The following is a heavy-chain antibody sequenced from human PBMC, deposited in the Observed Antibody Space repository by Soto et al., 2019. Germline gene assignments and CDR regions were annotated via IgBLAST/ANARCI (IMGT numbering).Heavy chain of an antibody. D-gene: IGHD3-3*01. J-gene: IGHJ6*02. CDR3: ARDPVYYDFWSGYLKGGFYYGMDV. V-gene: IGHV1-18*01. CDR1: GYTFTSYG. Sequence: ASVKVSCKASGYTFTSYGISWVRQAPGQGLEWMGWISAYNGNTNYAQKLQGRVTMTTDTSTSTAYMELRSLRSDDTAVYYCARDPVYYDFWSGYLKGGFYYGMDVWGQGTTVTVSS. CDR2: ISAYNGNT.